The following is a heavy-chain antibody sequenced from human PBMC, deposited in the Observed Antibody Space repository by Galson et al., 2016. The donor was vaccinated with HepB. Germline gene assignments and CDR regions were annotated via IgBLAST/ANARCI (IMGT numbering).Heavy chain of an antibody. Sequence: LRLSCAASGFTFSSNWMQWVRQVPGKGLVWVSHINSDGSTAKYADSVKGRFTTSRDNAKNKLYLRMNSLRAEDTAVYYCARLPRSYYDFWSGYSETYGMDVWGKGTTATVSS. J-gene: IGHJ6*04. D-gene: IGHD3-3*01. CDR3: ARLPRSYYDFWSGYSETYGMDV. V-gene: IGHV3-74*03. CDR2: INSDGSTA. CDR1: GFTFSSNW.